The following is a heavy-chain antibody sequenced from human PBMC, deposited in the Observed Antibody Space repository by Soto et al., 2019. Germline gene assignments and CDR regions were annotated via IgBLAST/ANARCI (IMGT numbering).Heavy chain of an antibody. J-gene: IGHJ4*02. CDR3: ARLSGIAAAGTTGVDY. Sequence: QVQLQESGPGLVKPSETLSLTCTVSGGSISSYYWSWIRQPPGKGLEWIGYIYYSGSTNYNPSLKSRVTISVDTSKTQFSLKLSSVTAADTAVYYCARLSGIAAAGTTGVDYWGQGTLVTVSS. CDR1: GGSISSYY. CDR2: IYYSGST. D-gene: IGHD6-13*01. V-gene: IGHV4-59*08.